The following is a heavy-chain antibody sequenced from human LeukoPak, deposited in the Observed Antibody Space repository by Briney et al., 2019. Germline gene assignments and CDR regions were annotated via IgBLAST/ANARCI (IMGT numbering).Heavy chain of an antibody. D-gene: IGHD3-10*01. CDR1: GGSISSYY. V-gene: IGHV4-59*01. Sequence: SETLSLTCTVSGGSISSYYWSWIRQPPGKGLEWIGYIYYSGSTNYNPSLKSRVTISVDTSKNQFSLKLSSVTAADTAVYYCARLTYGFAFDYWAREPWSPSPQ. J-gene: IGHJ4*02. CDR3: ARLTYGFAFDY. CDR2: IYYSGST.